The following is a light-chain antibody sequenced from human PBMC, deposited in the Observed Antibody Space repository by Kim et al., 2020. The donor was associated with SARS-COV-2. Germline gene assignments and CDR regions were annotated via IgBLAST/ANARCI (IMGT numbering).Light chain of an antibody. CDR2: GAS. CDR3: EQYCSAPMYT. CDR1: QSFRRLF. V-gene: IGKV3-20*01. J-gene: IGKJ2*01. Sequence: PGESAPLSRSASQSFRRLFFVWSAQTPGQAPSLLLYGASTRASGIPDRFSGCVSGRHFTLPISRLSPEDFAVYYCEQYCSAPMYTLGQGTKLEI.